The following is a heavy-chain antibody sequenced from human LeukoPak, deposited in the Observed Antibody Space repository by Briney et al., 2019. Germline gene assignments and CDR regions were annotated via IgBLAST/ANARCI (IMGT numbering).Heavy chain of an antibody. Sequence: GKGLEWXXXXXYSGSTYYNPSLKSRVTISVDTSKNQFSLKLSSVTAADTAVYYCARAGRGCSGGSCYRWFDPWGQGTLVTVSS. CDR2: XXYSGST. CDR3: ARAGRGCSGGSCYRWFDP. D-gene: IGHD2-15*01. J-gene: IGHJ5*02. V-gene: IGHV4-31*02.